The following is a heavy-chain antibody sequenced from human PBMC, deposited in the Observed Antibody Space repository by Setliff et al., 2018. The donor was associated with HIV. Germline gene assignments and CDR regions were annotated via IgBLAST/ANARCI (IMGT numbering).Heavy chain of an antibody. Sequence: GASVKVSCKASGGTFSSYAITWVRQAPGQGLEWMGDFIPISGTANYAQKFQGRVTITADESTSTASMELSSLRSEDTAVYYCARDQRAYNWNDAVFYYYGLDVWGQGTTVTVSS. V-gene: IGHV1-69*13. J-gene: IGHJ6*02. CDR3: ARDQRAYNWNDAVFYYYGLDV. CDR1: GGTFSSYA. CDR2: FIPISGTA. D-gene: IGHD1-20*01.